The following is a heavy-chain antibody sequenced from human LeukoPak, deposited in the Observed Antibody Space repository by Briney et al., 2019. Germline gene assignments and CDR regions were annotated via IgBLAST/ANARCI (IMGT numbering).Heavy chain of an antibody. CDR1: GFTFSSYG. V-gene: IGHV3-30*02. J-gene: IGHJ4*02. CDR2: IRYDGSNK. CDR3: AKDSDYYYGSGSEFDY. Sequence: GGSLRLSCAASGFTFSSYGMHWVRQAPGKGLEGVAFIRYDGSNKYYADSVKGRFTISRDNSKNTLYLQMNSLRAEDTAVYYCAKDSDYYYGSGSEFDYWGQGTLVTVSS. D-gene: IGHD3-10*01.